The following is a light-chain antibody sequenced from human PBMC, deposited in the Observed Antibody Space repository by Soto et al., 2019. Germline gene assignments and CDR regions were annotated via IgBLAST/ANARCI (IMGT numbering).Light chain of an antibody. J-gene: IGKJ1*01. CDR2: GAS. Sequence: EIVLTQSPGTLSLSPGERATLSCKGSQSVVSDYLAWYQQKAGQAPRLLIYGASTRATGIPDRFSGSGSGTDFTLTISRLEPEDFAVYYCHQYGDSPTFGQGTKVDIK. V-gene: IGKV3-20*01. CDR3: HQYGDSPT. CDR1: QSVVSDY.